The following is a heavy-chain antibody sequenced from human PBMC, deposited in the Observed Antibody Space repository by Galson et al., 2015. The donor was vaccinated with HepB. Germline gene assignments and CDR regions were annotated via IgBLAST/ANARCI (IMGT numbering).Heavy chain of an antibody. V-gene: IGHV3-48*04. D-gene: IGHD6-13*01. CDR2: ISSSSSTI. CDR1: GFTFSSYS. J-gene: IGHJ4*02. Sequence: SLRLSCAASGFTFSSYSMNWVRQAPGKGLEWVSYISSSSSTIYYADSVKGRFTISRDNAKNSLYLQMNSLRAEDTAVYYCARDPGAAAAGTGDYWGQGTLVTVSS. CDR3: ARDPGAAAAGTGDY.